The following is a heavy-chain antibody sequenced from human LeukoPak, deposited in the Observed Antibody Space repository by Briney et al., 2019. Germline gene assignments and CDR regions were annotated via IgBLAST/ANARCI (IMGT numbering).Heavy chain of an antibody. V-gene: IGHV3-74*01. CDR1: GLIVSREW. CDR2: SNEDGSFT. Sequence: GGSLRLSCRVSGLIVSREWMHWLRQAPGEGLVWVARSNEDGSFTGYADSVEGRFTISKDNAKNTLYLQMNSLRADDTAVYYCDTFGPAWSNSFWGWGTLVTVSS. D-gene: IGHD3-16*01. CDR3: DTFGPAWSNSF. J-gene: IGHJ4*02.